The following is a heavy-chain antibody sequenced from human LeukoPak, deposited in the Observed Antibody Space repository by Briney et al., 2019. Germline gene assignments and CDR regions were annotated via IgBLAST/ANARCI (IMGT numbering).Heavy chain of an antibody. CDR1: GGSISNYQ. J-gene: IGHJ4*02. V-gene: IGHV4-4*07. CDR2: IHTSGST. CDR3: ARRDYSTGWSFDK. Sequence: SETLSLTCTVSGGSISNYQWTWIRPPAGKRLAWIGQIHTSGSTNYNPPLKSRVTMSIDTAENQVSLTMRSVTAADTALYYCARRDYSTGWSFDKWGRGTLVTVSS. D-gene: IGHD6-19*01.